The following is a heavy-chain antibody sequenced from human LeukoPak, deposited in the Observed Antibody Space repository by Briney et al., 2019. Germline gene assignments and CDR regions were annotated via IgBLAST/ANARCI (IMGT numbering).Heavy chain of an antibody. CDR3: ARSSGANCGGDCYLDY. J-gene: IGHJ4*02. Sequence: GESLKISRKVSGYSFTNYWIGWVRQMPGKGLEYMGIIYPGDSDTIYSPSFQGQVTISADKSISTAYLQWRSLKASDTAMYYCARSSGANCGGDCYLDYWGRGTLVTVSS. D-gene: IGHD2-21*01. CDR2: IYPGDSDT. CDR1: GYSFTNYW. V-gene: IGHV5-51*01.